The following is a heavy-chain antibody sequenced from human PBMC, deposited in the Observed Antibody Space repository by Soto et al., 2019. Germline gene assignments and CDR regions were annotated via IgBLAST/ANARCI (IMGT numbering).Heavy chain of an antibody. V-gene: IGHV1-46*03. D-gene: IGHD2-15*01. CDR2: INPSGGST. CDR3: ARGFCSGGSCYLYYFDY. CDR1: GYTFTSYY. Sequence: ASVKVSCKESGYTFTSYYMHWVRQAPGQGLEWMGIINPSGGSTSYAQKFQGRVTMTRDTSTSTVYMELSSLRSEDTAVYYCARGFCSGGSCYLYYFDYWGQGTLVTVSS. J-gene: IGHJ4*02.